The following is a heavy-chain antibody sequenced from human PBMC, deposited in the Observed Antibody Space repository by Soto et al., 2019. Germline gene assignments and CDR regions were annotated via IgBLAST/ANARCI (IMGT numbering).Heavy chain of an antibody. CDR3: ARERYGDY. D-gene: IGHD4-17*01. V-gene: IGHV1-18*01. Sequence: QAHLVQSGPEVKKPGASVKVSCKGSGYIFTSYGIAWVRQAPGQGLEWMGWISAHNGNTEYAQKIQGRVTVTRDTSTSTAYLELRSLRSDDTALYYCARERYGDYWGQGALVTVSS. CDR2: ISAHNGNT. CDR1: GYIFTSYG. J-gene: IGHJ4*02.